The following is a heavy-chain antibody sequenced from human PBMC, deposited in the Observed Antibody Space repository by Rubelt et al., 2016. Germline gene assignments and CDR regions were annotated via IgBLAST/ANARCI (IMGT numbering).Heavy chain of an antibody. CDR2: ISSSGALT. Sequence: EVQLVESGGGLVQPGGSLRLYRAASGFTFSSYAMSWVRQAPGKGLEGVSSISSSGALTYYTDSVKGRFTISRDNAQKSLYLQMNSLRAEDTAVYSCARGNDLGDGYFDYWGQGTRVTVSS. V-gene: IGHV3-21*01. CDR1: GFTFSSYA. J-gene: IGHJ4*02. CDR3: ARGNDLGDGYFDY. D-gene: IGHD2-21*02.